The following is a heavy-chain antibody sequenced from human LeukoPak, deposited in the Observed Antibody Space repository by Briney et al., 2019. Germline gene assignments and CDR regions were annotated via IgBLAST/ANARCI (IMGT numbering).Heavy chain of an antibody. CDR3: ARENRGYCSSTSCSYFDS. CDR2: ISSSSSTI. D-gene: IGHD2-2*01. CDR1: GFTFSSYS. V-gene: IGHV3-48*01. J-gene: IGHJ4*01. Sequence: PGGSLRLSCAASGFTFSSYSMNWVRQAPGKGLEWVSYISSSSSTIYYVDSVKGRFTISRDNAKNSLYLQVNSLRAEDTAVYYCARENRGYCSSTSCSYFDSWGHGTLVTVSS.